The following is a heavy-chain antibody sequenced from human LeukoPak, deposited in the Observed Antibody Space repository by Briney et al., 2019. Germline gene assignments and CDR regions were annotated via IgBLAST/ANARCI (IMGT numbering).Heavy chain of an antibody. D-gene: IGHD3-22*01. CDR1: GGSISSYY. CDR3: ARTYYYDSSGYFSDASDI. V-gene: IGHV4-59*01. J-gene: IGHJ3*02. Sequence: PSETLSLTCTVSGGSISSYYWSWIRQPPGKGLEWIGYIYYSGSTNYNPSLKSRVTISVDTSKNQFSLKLSSVTAADTAVYYCARTYYYDSSGYFSDASDIWGQGTMVTVSS. CDR2: IYYSGST.